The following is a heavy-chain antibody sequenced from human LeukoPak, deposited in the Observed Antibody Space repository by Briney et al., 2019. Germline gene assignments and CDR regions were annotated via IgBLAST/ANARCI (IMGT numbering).Heavy chain of an antibody. V-gene: IGHV6-1*01. D-gene: IGHD3-16*01. CDR2: TYYRSKWYN. J-gene: IGHJ4*02. CDR3: AREGGIPMITFGDDGGYYFDY. Sequence: LSQTLSLTCAISGDSVSSNSAAWNWIRQSPSRGLEWLGRTYYRSKWYNDYAVSVKSRITINPDTSKNQFSLQLNSVTPEDTAVYYCAREGGIPMITFGDDGGYYFDYWGQGTLVTVSS. CDR1: GDSVSSNSAA.